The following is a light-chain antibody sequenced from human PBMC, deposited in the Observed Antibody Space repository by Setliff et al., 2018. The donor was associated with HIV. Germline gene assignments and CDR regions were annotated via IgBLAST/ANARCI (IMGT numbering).Light chain of an antibody. CDR1: TSDIGSYNR. V-gene: IGLV2-23*02. J-gene: IGLJ1*01. Sequence: QSALTQPPSVSGSPGQSIIISCTGTTSDIGSYNRVSWYQQRPGTAPKLIIYEVNKRPSGVSNRFSGSKSGTTASLAISGLQADDEADYYCCPYAGSNIFVVFGTGTKVTVL. CDR3: CPYAGSNIFVV. CDR2: EVN.